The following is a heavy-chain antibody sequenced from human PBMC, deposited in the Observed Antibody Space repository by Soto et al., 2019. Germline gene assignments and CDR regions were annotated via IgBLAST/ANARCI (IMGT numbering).Heavy chain of an antibody. Sequence: QVQLVQSGAEVKKPGSSVKVSCKASGDRFSSYTIDWVRQAPGQGLEWMGRVDPFLGKAKYGQKFQGRVTITADKFTSTAYMEMSSLRSEDTAVYYCASNVETPMEWGAGGFGWFDPWGQGSLVTVSS. D-gene: IGHD5-18*01. V-gene: IGHV1-69*02. CDR1: GDRFSSYT. J-gene: IGHJ5*02. CDR2: VDPFLGKA. CDR3: ASNVETPMEWGAGGFGWFDP.